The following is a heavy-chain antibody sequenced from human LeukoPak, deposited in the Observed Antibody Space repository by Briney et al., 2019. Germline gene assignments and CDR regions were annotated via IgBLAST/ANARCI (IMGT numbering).Heavy chain of an antibody. V-gene: IGHV3-11*06. CDR2: ISSSSSYT. CDR3: ARFTRALDY. J-gene: IGHJ4*02. CDR1: GFTFSDYY. Sequence: GGSLRLSCAASGFTFSDYYMSWIRRAPGQGLEWVSYISSSSSYTNYADSVKGRFTISRDNAKNSLYLQMNSLRAEDTAVYYCARFTRALDYWGQGTLVTVSS.